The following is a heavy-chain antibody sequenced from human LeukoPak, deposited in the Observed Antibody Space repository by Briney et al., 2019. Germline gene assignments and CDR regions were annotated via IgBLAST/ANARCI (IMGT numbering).Heavy chain of an antibody. V-gene: IGHV4-31*03. D-gene: IGHD3-22*01. J-gene: IGHJ5*02. CDR2: IYYSGST. CDR3: ARDVYDSSGPRWGFDP. CDR1: GGSISSGGYY. Sequence: SETLSLTCTVSGGSISSGGYYWSWIRQHPGQGLEWIGYIYYSGSTYYNPSLKSRVTISVDTSKNQFSLKLSSVTAADTAVYYCARDVYDSSGPRWGFDPWGQGTLVTVSS.